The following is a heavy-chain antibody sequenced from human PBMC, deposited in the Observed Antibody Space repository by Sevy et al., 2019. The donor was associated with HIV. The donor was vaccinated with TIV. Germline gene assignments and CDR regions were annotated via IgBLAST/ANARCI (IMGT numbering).Heavy chain of an antibody. D-gene: IGHD6-19*01. V-gene: IGHV4-39*01. CDR3: ARQRGGWYEYDASDV. CDR2: IYYGGST. Sequence: SETLSLTCTVSDVSISSGTNYWGWIRQPPWKGLEWIGSIYYGGSTYYNPSLKSRVTVSADTSTNQFSLKLTSVTVADTAVYYCARQRGGWYEYDASDVWGQGTMVTVSS. J-gene: IGHJ3*01. CDR1: DVSISSGTNY.